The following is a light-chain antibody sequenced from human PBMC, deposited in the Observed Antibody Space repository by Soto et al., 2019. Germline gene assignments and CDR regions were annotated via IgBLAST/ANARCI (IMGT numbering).Light chain of an antibody. Sequence: DIQMTQSPSTLSASVGDRVTITCRASQSISSWLAWYQQKPGKAPKLLIYDASSLESGVPSRFSGSGSGTEFTLTISRLEPEDFAVYYCQQYDRSPITFGQGTRLEIK. J-gene: IGKJ5*01. CDR2: DAS. CDR1: QSISSW. V-gene: IGKV1-5*01. CDR3: QQYDRSPIT.